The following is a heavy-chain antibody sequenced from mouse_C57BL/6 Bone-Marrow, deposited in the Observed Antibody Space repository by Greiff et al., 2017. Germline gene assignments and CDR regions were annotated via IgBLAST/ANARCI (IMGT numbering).Heavy chain of an antibody. CDR1: GFSLTSYG. CDR2: IWGVGST. CDR3: ASRSNRDAMDY. Sequence: VQGVESGPGLVAPSQSLSITCTVSGFSLTSYGVDWVRQSPGKGLEWLGVIWGVGSTNYNSALKSRLSISKDNSKSQVFLKMNSLQTDDTAMYYCASRSNRDAMDYWGQGTSVTVSS. D-gene: IGHD2-5*01. J-gene: IGHJ4*01. V-gene: IGHV2-6*01.